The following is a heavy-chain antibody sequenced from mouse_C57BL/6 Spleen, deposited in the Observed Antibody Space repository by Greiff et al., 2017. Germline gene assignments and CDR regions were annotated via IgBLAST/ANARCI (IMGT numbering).Heavy chain of an antibody. CDR2: IDPSDSYA. J-gene: IGHJ4*01. Sequence: QVQLQQPGAELVMPGASVKLSCKASGYTFTSYWMHWVKQRPGQGLEWIGEIDPSDSYANYNHKFKGKPTLTVAKSSSTAYMQLSSLTSEDAAVYYCARPGGSSSYAMDYWGQGTSVTVSS. V-gene: IGHV1-69*01. CDR3: ARPGGSSSYAMDY. CDR1: GYTFTSYW. D-gene: IGHD1-1*01.